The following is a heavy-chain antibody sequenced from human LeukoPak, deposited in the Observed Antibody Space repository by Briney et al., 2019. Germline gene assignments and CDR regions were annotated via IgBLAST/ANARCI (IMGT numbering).Heavy chain of an antibody. J-gene: IGHJ4*02. CDR2: IRNDGSIK. CDR1: GFTFSNYA. V-gene: IGHV3-30*02. D-gene: IGHD2-21*02. Sequence: GGSLRLSCAASGFTFSNYAMHWVRQAPGQGLDWVAFIRNDGSIKYHADSVKGRFTISRDNSKNTLYLQMNSLRAEDTAVYYCARGDCSGDCYHPLYYWGQGSLVTVSS. CDR3: ARGDCSGDCYHPLYY.